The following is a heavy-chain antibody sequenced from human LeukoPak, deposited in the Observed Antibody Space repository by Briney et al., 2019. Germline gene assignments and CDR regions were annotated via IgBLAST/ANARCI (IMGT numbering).Heavy chain of an antibody. V-gene: IGHV3-9*01. CDR1: GFTFDDYA. D-gene: IGHD3-10*01. CDR3: AKGVGESRFYFDY. CDR2: ISWNSGSI. Sequence: PGGSLRLSCAASGFTFDDYAMHWVRQAPGKGLEWVSGISWNSGSIGYADSVKGRFTISRDNAKNSLYLQMNSLRAEDTALYYCAKGVGESRFYFDYWGQGTLVTVSS. J-gene: IGHJ4*02.